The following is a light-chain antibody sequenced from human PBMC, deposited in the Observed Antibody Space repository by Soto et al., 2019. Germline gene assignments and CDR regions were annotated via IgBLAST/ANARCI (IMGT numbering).Light chain of an antibody. V-gene: IGKV3-20*01. J-gene: IGKJ1*01. CDR2: DAS. CDR3: QEYHGSPIT. Sequence: EIVLTQSPDTLSLSPGERATLSCRASQSIRSERLAWYQQKAGQAPRLVIFDASNRASGTPERFSGSGSGTDFTLTIARLEPEDFAVYYCQEYHGSPITFGLGTKVDIK. CDR1: QSIRSER.